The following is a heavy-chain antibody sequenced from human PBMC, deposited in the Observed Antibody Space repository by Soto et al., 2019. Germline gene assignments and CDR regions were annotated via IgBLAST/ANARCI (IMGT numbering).Heavy chain of an antibody. CDR2: IYYSGST. CDR3: ARAWDFGAGQPYYYYGMDV. V-gene: IGHV4-31*03. CDR1: GGSISSGGYY. J-gene: IGHJ6*02. D-gene: IGHD3-16*01. Sequence: SETLSLTCTVSGGSISSGGYYWSWIRQHPGKGLEWIGYIYYSGSTYYNPSLKSRVTISVDTSKNQFSLKLSSVTAADTAVYYCARAWDFGAGQPYYYYGMDVWGQGTTVTVSS.